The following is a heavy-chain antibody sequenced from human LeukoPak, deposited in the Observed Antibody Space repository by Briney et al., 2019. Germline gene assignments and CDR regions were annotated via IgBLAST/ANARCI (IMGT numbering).Heavy chain of an antibody. CDR2: ISAYNGNT. Sequence: ASVKVSCKASGYTFTSYGISWVRQAPGQGLEWMGWISAYNGNTNYAQKLQGRVTMTTDTSTSTAYMELRSLRSDDTAVYYCARVDSSGSGSYYDYYYYYMDVWGKGTTVTISS. J-gene: IGHJ6*03. CDR3: ARVDSSGSGSYYDYYYYYMDV. V-gene: IGHV1-18*01. CDR1: GYTFTSYG. D-gene: IGHD3-10*01.